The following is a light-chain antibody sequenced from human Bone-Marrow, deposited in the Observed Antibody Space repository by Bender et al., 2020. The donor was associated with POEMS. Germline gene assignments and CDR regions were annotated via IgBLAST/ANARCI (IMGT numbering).Light chain of an antibody. V-gene: IGLV2-23*02. CDR3: CSYAGFSTLV. Sequence: QSALTQPASVSGSPGQSITISCTGASSDVGAYNLVSWYQHHPGKAPQLIIYDVSIRPSGVSDRFSASKSGNTASLTISGLQAEDEADYYCCSYAGFSTLVFGTGTKVTVL. CDR1: SSDVGAYNL. CDR2: DVS. J-gene: IGLJ1*01.